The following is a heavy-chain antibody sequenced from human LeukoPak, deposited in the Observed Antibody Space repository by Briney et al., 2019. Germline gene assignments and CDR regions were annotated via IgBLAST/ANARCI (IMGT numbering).Heavy chain of an antibody. CDR2: INHSGST. J-gene: IGHJ4*02. Sequence: SETLSLTCAVYGGSFSGYYWSWIRQPPGKVLEWIGEINHSGSTNYNPSLKSRVTISVDTSKNQFSLKLSSVTAADTAVYYCARRGWELLAFVRNGYYFDYWGQGTLVTVSS. CDR1: GGSFSGYY. V-gene: IGHV4-34*01. D-gene: IGHD1-26*01. CDR3: ARRGWELLAFVRNGYYFDY.